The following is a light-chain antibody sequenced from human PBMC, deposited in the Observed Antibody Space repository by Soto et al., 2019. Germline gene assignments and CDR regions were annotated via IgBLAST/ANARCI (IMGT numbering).Light chain of an antibody. CDR2: DAF. CDR1: QGVSIY. Sequence: EVVLTQSPATLSLSPGERATLSCRASQGVSIYLAWYQQKPGQAPRLLIYDAFNRATGIPARFSGSGSGTDFTLTISSLEPEDFAVYYCQQRNSWPPLTFGGGTKVEIK. CDR3: QQRNSWPPLT. J-gene: IGKJ4*01. V-gene: IGKV3-11*01.